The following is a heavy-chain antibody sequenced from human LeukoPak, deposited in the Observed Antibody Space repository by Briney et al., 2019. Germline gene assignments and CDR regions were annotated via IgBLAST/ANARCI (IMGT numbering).Heavy chain of an antibody. CDR1: GGSISSSSFY. CDR2: ISYSGST. CDR3: ARQKYYDSSAFDY. V-gene: IGHV4-39*01. J-gene: IGHJ4*02. Sequence: SETLSLTCIVSGGSISSSSFYWGWVRQPPGKGLEWTGSISYSGSTFCNPSLKSRISISVDTSKNQFSLKLSSVTAADTAVYYCARQKYYDSSAFDYWGQGTLVTVSS. D-gene: IGHD3-22*01.